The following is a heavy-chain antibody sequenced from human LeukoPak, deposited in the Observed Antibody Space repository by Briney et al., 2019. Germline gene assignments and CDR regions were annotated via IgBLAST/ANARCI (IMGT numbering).Heavy chain of an antibody. J-gene: IGHJ5*02. V-gene: IGHV4-30-4*08. CDR1: GGSISSGDYY. D-gene: IGHD2-15*01. CDR2: IYYSGST. Sequence: SRTLSLTCTVSGGSISSGDYYWSWIRQPPGKGLEYIGYIYYSGSTYYNPSLKSRITISLDTSKNQFSLKLSSVTPADTAVYYCARDRRDQSGWYYIPGGSWGQGTLVTVSS. CDR3: ARDRRDQSGWYYIPGGS.